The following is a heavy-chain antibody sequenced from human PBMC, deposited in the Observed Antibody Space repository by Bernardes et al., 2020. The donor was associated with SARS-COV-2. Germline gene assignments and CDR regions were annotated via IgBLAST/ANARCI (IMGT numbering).Heavy chain of an antibody. D-gene: IGHD3-9*01. CDR1: WYTLTELS. J-gene: IGHJ6*02. Sequence: ASVKVSFQVSWYTLTELSMHWVRQAPGKGLGWMGGFDPEDGETIYAQKLQGRVTMTEDTPTDTAYMELSSLRSEDTAVYYCATDQRYYDILTGRTYYYGMDVWGQGTTVTVSS. CDR2: FDPEDGET. V-gene: IGHV1-24*01. CDR3: ATDQRYYDILTGRTYYYGMDV.